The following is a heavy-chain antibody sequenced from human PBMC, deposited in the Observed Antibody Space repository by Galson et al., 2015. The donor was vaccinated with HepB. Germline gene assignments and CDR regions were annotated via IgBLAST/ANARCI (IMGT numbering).Heavy chain of an antibody. CDR3: ARHWGSYSSGWYPPLWAFDI. Sequence: SGAEVKKPGESLKISCKGSGYSFTSYWIGWVRQMPGKGLEWMGIIYPGDSDTRYSPSFQGQVTISADKSISTAYLQWSSLKASDTAMYYCARHWGSYSSGWYPPLWAFDIWGQGTMVTVSS. V-gene: IGHV5-51*01. CDR2: IYPGDSDT. D-gene: IGHD6-19*01. CDR1: GYSFTSYW. J-gene: IGHJ3*02.